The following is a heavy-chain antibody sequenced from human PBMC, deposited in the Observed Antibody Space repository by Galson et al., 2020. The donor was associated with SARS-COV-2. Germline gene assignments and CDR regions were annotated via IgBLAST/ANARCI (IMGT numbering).Heavy chain of an antibody. CDR3: ARAVRYSSSPTYYYYGMDV. Sequence: GESLKISCAASGFTFSSYGMHWVRQAPGKGLEWVAVISYDGSNESYADSVKGRFTVSRDNSKNTLYLQMNSLTSEDTAVYYCARAVRYSSSPTYYYYGMDVWGQGTTVTVSS. J-gene: IGHJ6*02. CDR2: ISYDGSNE. V-gene: IGHV3-30*03. CDR1: GFTFSSYG. D-gene: IGHD6-13*01.